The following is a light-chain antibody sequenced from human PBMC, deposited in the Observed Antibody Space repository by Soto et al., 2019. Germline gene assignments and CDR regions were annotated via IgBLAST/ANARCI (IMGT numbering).Light chain of an antibody. CDR3: QQYNNWPPVT. Sequence: ESELTQSPATLSLSPGETATLSCRASQNVDKFLAWYQQRPGQPPRLLIYGASTRATGIPARFSGSGSGTEFTLTISSLQSEDFAVYYCQQYNNWPPVTFGQGTKADIK. J-gene: IGKJ1*01. V-gene: IGKV3-15*01. CDR2: GAS. CDR1: QNVDKF.